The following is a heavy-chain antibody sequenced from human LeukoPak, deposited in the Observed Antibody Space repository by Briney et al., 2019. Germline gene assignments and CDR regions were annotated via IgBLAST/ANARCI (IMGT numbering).Heavy chain of an antibody. CDR2: INPNSGGT. CDR1: GYTFTSYY. Sequence: ASVKVSCKASGYTFTSYYMHWVRQAPGQGLEWMGWINPNSGGTNYAQKFQGRVTMTRDTSISTAYMELSRLRSDDTAVYYCAMALGYCSGGSCYSFSHWGQGTRVTGSS. D-gene: IGHD2-15*01. V-gene: IGHV1-2*02. J-gene: IGHJ4*02. CDR3: AMALGYCSGGSCYSFSH.